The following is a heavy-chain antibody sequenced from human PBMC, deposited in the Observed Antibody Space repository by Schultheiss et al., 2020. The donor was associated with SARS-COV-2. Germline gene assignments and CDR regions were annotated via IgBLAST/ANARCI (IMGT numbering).Heavy chain of an antibody. CDR1: GFTFSDYY. CDR3: ARPYCGGDCQYYYYGMDV. V-gene: IGHV3-11*01. D-gene: IGHD2-21*01. J-gene: IGHJ6*02. Sequence: GESLKISCAASGFTFSDYYMSWIRQAPGKGLEWVSYISSSGSTIYYADSVKGRFTISRDNAKNSLYLQMNSLRAEDTAVYYCARPYCGGDCQYYYYGMDVWGQGTTVTVSS. CDR2: ISSSGSTI.